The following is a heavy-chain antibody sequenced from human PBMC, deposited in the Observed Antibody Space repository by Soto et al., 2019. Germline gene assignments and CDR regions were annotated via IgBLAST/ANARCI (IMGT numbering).Heavy chain of an antibody. D-gene: IGHD1-26*01. CDR3: VRGASLNFDY. CDR1: GFTFDDYG. CDR2: VNWNGGST. V-gene: IGHV3-20*04. J-gene: IGHJ4*02. Sequence: EVQLVESGGGVLRPGGSLRLSCAASGFTFDDYGMSWARQAPGKGLEWVSGVNWNGGSTGYADSVKGRFTISRDNAKNSLVLQMNRLRAEDTAFYYCVRGASLNFDYWGQGTLVTVSS.